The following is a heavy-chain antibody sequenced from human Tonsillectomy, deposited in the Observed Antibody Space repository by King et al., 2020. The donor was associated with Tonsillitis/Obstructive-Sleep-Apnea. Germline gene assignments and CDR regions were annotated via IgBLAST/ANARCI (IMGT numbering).Heavy chain of an antibody. CDR2: ISAYNGNT. V-gene: IGHV1-18*01. D-gene: IGHD4-23*01. Sequence: VQLVESGAEVKKPGASVKVSCKASGYTFTSYGISWVRQAPGQGLEWMGWISAYNGNTNYAQKLQGRVTMTTDTSTSTAYMELRSLRSDDTAVYYCARDLMVGTFHPAFLPLDYWGQGTLVTVSS. J-gene: IGHJ4*02. CDR1: GYTFTSYG. CDR3: ARDLMVGTFHPAFLPLDY.